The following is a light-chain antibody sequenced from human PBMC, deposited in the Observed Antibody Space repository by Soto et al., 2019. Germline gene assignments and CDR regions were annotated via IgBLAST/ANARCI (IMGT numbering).Light chain of an antibody. J-gene: IGKJ4*01. V-gene: IGKV1-5*03. Sequence: DIQMTQSPSTLSASVGDRVTITCWASQSISSWLAWYQQKPGKAPNLLIYKASTLESGVPSRFSGSGSGTEFTLTISSVQPDDFATYYCQQYKSYPLTFGGGTKVDIK. CDR2: KAS. CDR1: QSISSW. CDR3: QQYKSYPLT.